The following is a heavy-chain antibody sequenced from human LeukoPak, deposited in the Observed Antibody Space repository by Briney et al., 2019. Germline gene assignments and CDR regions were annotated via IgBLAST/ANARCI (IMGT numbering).Heavy chain of an antibody. V-gene: IGHV3-48*03. J-gene: IGHJ3*02. Sequence: GGSLRLSCAASGFTFSSYEMNWVRQAPGKGLEWVSYISSSGSTIYYADSVKGRFTISRDNAKNSLYLQMNSLRAEDTAVYYCARASDSSGYYLGAFDIWGQGTMVTVSS. CDR3: ARASDSSGYYLGAFDI. CDR2: ISSSGSTI. D-gene: IGHD3-22*01. CDR1: GFTFSSYE.